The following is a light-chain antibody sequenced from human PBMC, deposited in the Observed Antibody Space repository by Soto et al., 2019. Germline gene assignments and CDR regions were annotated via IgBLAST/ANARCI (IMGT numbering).Light chain of an antibody. CDR3: QQYSINPLT. J-gene: IGKJ4*01. CDR1: QSISSW. CDR2: KAY. V-gene: IGKV1-5*03. Sequence: DIQMTQSPSTLSASVGDRVTITCRASQSISSWLAWYQQKPGKAPKLLIYKAYSLESGVPSRFSGSGSGTEFTLTISSLQPDDFATYYCQQYSINPLTFGGGTKVEIK.